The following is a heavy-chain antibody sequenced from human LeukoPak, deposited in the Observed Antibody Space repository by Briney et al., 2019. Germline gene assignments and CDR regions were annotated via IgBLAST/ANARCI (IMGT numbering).Heavy chain of an antibody. CDR3: ATLVEMATIVFGY. CDR2: ISYDGSNK. Sequence: PGGSLRLSCAASGFTFSSYAMHWVRQAPGKGLEWVAVISYDGSNKYYADSVKGRFTISRDNSKNTLYLQMNSLRAEDTAVYYCATLVEMATIVFGYWGQGTLVTVSS. V-gene: IGHV3-30-3*01. J-gene: IGHJ4*02. D-gene: IGHD5-24*01. CDR1: GFTFSSYA.